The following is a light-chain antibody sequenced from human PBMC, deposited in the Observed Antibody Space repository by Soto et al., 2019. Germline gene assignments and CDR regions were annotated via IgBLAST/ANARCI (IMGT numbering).Light chain of an antibody. V-gene: IGKV1-8*01. Sequence: AIRMTQSPSSLSASTGDKVTITCRASQDVGSSLAWYQQKPGKAPKLLIFAASTLQSGVPSRFSGSGSETDFTFTISCLQSGDFATYYCQQYYTYPWTFGQGTKVEF. CDR3: QQYYTYPWT. J-gene: IGKJ1*01. CDR2: AAS. CDR1: QDVGSS.